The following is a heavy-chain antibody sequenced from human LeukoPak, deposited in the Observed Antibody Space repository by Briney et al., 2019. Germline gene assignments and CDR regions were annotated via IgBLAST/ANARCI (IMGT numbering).Heavy chain of an antibody. J-gene: IGHJ6*02. D-gene: IGHD5-18*01. CDR3: AGNGYSYGPYYYYGMDA. CDR2: IYHSGSA. CDR1: GGSISYSGYS. V-gene: IGHV4-30-2*02. Sequence: SQTLSLTCAVSGGSISYSGYSWSWIRQPPGKGLEWIGYIYHSGSAYYNPSLNSRVTISVDRSKNQFSLKLSSVTAADTAVYYCAGNGYSYGPYYYYGMDAWGQGTTVTVSS.